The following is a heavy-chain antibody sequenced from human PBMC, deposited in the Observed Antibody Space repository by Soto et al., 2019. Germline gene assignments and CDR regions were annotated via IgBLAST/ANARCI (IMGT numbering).Heavy chain of an antibody. CDR2: IYYSGST. CDR3: ARQQGYDILTGYLYGMDV. V-gene: IGHV4-39*01. J-gene: IGHJ6*02. Sequence: SETLSLTCTVSGGSISSSSYYGGWIRQPPGKGLEWIGSIYYSGSTYYNPSLKSRVTISVDTSKNQFSLKLSSVTAADTAVYYCARQQGYDILTGYLYGMDVWGQGTTVTVSS. D-gene: IGHD3-9*01. CDR1: GGSISSSSYY.